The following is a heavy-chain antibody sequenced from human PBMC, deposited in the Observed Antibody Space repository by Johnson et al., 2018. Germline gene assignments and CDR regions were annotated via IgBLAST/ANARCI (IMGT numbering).Heavy chain of an antibody. V-gene: IGHV3-30*03. CDR2: ISQDGRWQ. D-gene: IGHD3-16*01. CDR3: AGGRDIVDSTTEFDC. J-gene: IGHJ4*02. Sequence: QVQLVESGGGVVQPGRSXRLSCSASGFTFTSYGMHWVRQAPGKGLEWVAGISQDGRWQSYTNSVKGRFTFSRDNSKNTIYRQMNGLSPEDTAWYYCAGGRDIVDSTTEFDCWDRGTLVTVSS. CDR1: GFTFTSYG.